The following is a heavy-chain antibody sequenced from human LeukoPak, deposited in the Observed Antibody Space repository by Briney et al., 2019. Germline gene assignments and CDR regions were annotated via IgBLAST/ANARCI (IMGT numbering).Heavy chain of an antibody. V-gene: IGHV4-59*12. CDR1: GASISRSY. D-gene: IGHD2-15*01. CDR3: ARGTHITNWFDP. CDR2: LAYTGIS. J-gene: IGHJ5*02. Sequence: SETLSLTCTVSGASISRSYWIWIRQTPGKGLEWMGYLAYTGISTYNPSLKSRVTISRDESKNQFSLHLTHVTAADTAVYYCARGTHITNWFDPWGQGTLVTVSS.